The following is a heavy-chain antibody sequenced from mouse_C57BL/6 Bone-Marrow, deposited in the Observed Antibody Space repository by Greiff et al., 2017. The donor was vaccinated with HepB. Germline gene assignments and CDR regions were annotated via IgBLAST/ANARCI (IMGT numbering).Heavy chain of an antibody. CDR3: ARQLRPLAY. CDR2: ISSGGSYT. Sequence: EVQLVESGGDLVKPGGSLKLSCAASGFTFSSYGMSWVRQTPDKRLEWVATISSGGSYTYYPDSVKGRFTISRDNAKNTLYLQMSSLKSEDTAMYYCARQLRPLAYWGQGTLVTVSA. D-gene: IGHD3-2*02. J-gene: IGHJ3*01. CDR1: GFTFSSYG. V-gene: IGHV5-6*01.